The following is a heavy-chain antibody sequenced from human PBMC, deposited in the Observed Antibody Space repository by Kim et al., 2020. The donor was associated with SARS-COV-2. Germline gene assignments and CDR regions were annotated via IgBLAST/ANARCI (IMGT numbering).Heavy chain of an antibody. CDR1: GFTFSSYW. Sequence: GGSLRLSCAASGFTFSSYWMHWVRQAPGKGLVWVSRINSDGSITSYADSVKGRFTISRDNAKNTLYLQMNSLRVEDTAVYYCVAGGRGHNYGWTYWGQGTLVTVSS. D-gene: IGHD5-18*01. J-gene: IGHJ4*02. CDR2: INSDGSIT. V-gene: IGHV3-74*01. CDR3: VAGGRGHNYGWTY.